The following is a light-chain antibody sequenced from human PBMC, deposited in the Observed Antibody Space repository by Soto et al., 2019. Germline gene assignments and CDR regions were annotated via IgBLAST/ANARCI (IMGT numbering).Light chain of an antibody. V-gene: IGKV3-20*01. CDR1: QSVSSAY. CDR3: QQYGSSSTWT. J-gene: IGKJ1*01. Sequence: EIVLTQSPGTLSLSPGERATLSCRASQSVSSAYLAWYQHKPGQPPTLLIYGASSRVTGIPDRFSGSGSGTDFTLTISSLEPEDFAVYYCQQYGSSSTWTFGQGTKVEIK. CDR2: GAS.